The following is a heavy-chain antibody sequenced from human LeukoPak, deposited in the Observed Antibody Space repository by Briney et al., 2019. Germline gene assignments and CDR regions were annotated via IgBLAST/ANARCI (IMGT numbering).Heavy chain of an antibody. J-gene: IGHJ1*01. Sequence: SETLSLTCTVSGGSISSGSYYWSWIRQPAGKGLEWIGRIYTSGSTNYNPSLKSRVTISVDTSKNQFSLKLSSVTAADTAVYYCARADGSSWYGAEYFQHWGQGTLVTVSS. V-gene: IGHV4-61*02. CDR2: IYTSGST. CDR3: ARADGSSWYGAEYFQH. CDR1: GGSISSGSYY. D-gene: IGHD6-13*01.